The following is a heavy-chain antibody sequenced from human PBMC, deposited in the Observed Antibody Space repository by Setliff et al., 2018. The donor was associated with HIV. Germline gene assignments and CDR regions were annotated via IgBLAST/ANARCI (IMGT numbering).Heavy chain of an antibody. J-gene: IGHJ6*03. Sequence: PSETLSLTCAVYGGSFSAYHWSWIRQTPGKGLEWLGEINHSGSTAYNLALESRVSMSIDTSKNQFSLKLTSVTAADTAIYYCARGREGWENGDYYYYMDVWGKGTTVTVSS. D-gene: IGHD1-26*01. CDR2: INHSGST. V-gene: IGHV4-34*01. CDR3: ARGREGWENGDYYYYMDV. CDR1: GGSFSAYH.